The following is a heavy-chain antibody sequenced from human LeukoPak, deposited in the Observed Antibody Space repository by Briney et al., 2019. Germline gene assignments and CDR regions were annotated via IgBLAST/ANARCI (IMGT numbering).Heavy chain of an antibody. CDR2: VHYSGIT. J-gene: IGHJ4*02. CDR1: DDSFSNYY. D-gene: IGHD2-15*01. CDR3: ARGGGTFDF. Sequence: SETLSLTCSVSDDSFSNYYWSWIRHPPGKGLEWIGYVHYSGITNYNTSLKSRVTISIDTSKDQFSLKLSSVTAADTAVYYCARGGGTFDFWGQGTLVTVSS. V-gene: IGHV4-59*01.